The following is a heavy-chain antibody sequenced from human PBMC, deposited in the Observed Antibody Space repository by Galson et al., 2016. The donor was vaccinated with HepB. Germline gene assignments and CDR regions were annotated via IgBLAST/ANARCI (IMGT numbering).Heavy chain of an antibody. J-gene: IGHJ4*02. CDR1: GGRFRAYG. CDR3: TTEGCGDNTGYCRD. CDR2: IFPIFGTP. V-gene: IGHV1-69*06. Sequence: SVKVSCKASGGRFRAYGISWVRQGPGQGLEWMGGIFPIFGTPTYAQKFQGRVTLSADMSTSTAYMELSSLRYEDTAFYYCTTEGCGDNTGYCRDWGQGTLVTVSS. D-gene: IGHD3-22*01.